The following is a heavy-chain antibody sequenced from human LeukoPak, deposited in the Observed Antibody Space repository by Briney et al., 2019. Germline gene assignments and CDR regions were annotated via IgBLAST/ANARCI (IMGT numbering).Heavy chain of an antibody. Sequence: GGSLRLSCEASGFTFSNHWMHWVRQAPGKGLVWVSVISKDGSTSIYADSVRGRLTISRDNAKNTLYLQMNSLRAEDTSVYYCARDYYMGIVDQWGQGTLVTVSS. CDR1: GFTFSNHW. CDR3: ARDYYMGIVDQ. D-gene: IGHD3-22*01. CDR2: ISKDGSTS. V-gene: IGHV3-74*01. J-gene: IGHJ5*02.